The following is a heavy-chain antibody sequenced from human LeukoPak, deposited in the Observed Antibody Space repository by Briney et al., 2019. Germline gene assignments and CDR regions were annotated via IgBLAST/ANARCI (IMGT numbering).Heavy chain of an antibody. CDR1: GYTFTGYY. CDR3: AGRPDTAIVPIFDY. CDR2: INPNSGGT. Sequence: ASVKVSCKASGYTFTGYYLHWVRPAPGQRLEWMGWINPNSGGTNYAQKFQGRVTMTGDTSISTAYMELSRLSSDDTAIYYCAGRPDTAIVPIFDYWGQGTLVTVSS. D-gene: IGHD5-18*01. J-gene: IGHJ4*02. V-gene: IGHV1-2*02.